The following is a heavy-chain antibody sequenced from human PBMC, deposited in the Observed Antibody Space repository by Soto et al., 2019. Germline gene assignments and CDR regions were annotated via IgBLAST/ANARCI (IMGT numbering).Heavy chain of an antibody. J-gene: IGHJ6*02. CDR2: INPSGGST. CDR1: GYTFTSYY. CDR3: AITVTTSEGGYYYYGMDV. Sequence: ASVKVSCKASGYTFTSYYMHWVRQAPGQGLEWMGIINPSGGSTSYAQKFQGRVTMTRDTSTSTVYMELSSLRSEDTAVYYCAITVTTSEGGYYYYGMDVWRQGTTVTVS. V-gene: IGHV1-46*01. D-gene: IGHD4-4*01.